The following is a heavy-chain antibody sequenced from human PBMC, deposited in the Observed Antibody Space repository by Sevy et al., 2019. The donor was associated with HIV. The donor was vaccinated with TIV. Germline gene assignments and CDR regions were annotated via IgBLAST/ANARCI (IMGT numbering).Heavy chain of an antibody. D-gene: IGHD2-2*01. V-gene: IGHV3-30*02. Sequence: GGSLRLSCAASGFTFSSYGMHWVRQAPGKGLEWVAFIRYDGSNKYYADSVKGRFTISRDNSKKTLYLQMNSLRAEDTAVYYCAKDRSVECSSTSCHPLFDYWGQGTLVTVSS. CDR3: AKDRSVECSSTSCHPLFDY. CDR1: GFTFSSYG. J-gene: IGHJ4*02. CDR2: IRYDGSNK.